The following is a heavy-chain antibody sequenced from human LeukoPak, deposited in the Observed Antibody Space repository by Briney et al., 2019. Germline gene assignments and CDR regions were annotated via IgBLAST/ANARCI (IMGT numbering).Heavy chain of an antibody. D-gene: IGHD3-16*01. Sequence: ASVKVSCKASGYTFTAYYIQWVRQAPGQGLEWMGTIRPGDTRTTYAQKFQGRVTVTWDMSTTTGYMELSSLRSEDTAVYYCVREKSGGTYDYWGQGTLVTVSS. CDR2: IRPGDTRT. CDR1: GYTFTAYY. CDR3: VREKSGGTYDY. J-gene: IGHJ4*02. V-gene: IGHV1-46*01.